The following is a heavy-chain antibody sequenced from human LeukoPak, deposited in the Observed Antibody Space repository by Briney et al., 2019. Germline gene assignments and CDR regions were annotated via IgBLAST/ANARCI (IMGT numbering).Heavy chain of an antibody. CDR3: ARANDNYYYYYMDV. V-gene: IGHV3-48*04. D-gene: IGHD3-9*01. Sequence: PGGSLRLSCAASGFIFSSYSVNWVRQAPGKGLEWVSYISSSGSTIYYAYSVKCRFTISRDNAKNSLYLQMNSLRAEDTAVYYCARANDNYYYYYMDVWGKGTTVTISS. J-gene: IGHJ6*03. CDR1: GFIFSSYS. CDR2: ISSSGSTI.